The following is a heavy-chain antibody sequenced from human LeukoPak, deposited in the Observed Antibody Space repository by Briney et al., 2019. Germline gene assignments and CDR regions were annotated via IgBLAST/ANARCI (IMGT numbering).Heavy chain of an antibody. Sequence: SETLSLTCTVSGGSISSYYWSWIRQPPGKGLEWIGYIYYSGSTNYNPSLKSRVTISVDTSKNQSSLKLSSVTAADTAVYYCARDEISANWFDPWGQGTLVTVSS. V-gene: IGHV4-59*01. CDR3: ARDEISANWFDP. D-gene: IGHD3-10*01. CDR1: GGSISSYY. CDR2: IYYSGST. J-gene: IGHJ5*02.